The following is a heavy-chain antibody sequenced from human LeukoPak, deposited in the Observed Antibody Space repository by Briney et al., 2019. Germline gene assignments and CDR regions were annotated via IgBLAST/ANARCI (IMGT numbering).Heavy chain of an antibody. Sequence: GGSLRLSCAASGFTFTNYVMHWIRQAPGKGMEWVAGISLDGSNKYYADSMKGRFIIPRNNSKNTLYLLMNSLRAEDTVIYYCMRENDAFDIWGQGTMVIVSS. CDR2: ISLDGSNK. J-gene: IGHJ3*02. CDR1: GFTFTNYV. V-gene: IGHV3-30*04. CDR3: MRENDAFDI.